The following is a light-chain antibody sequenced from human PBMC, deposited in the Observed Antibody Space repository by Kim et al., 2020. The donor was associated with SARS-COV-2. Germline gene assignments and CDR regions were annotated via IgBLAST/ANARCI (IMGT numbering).Light chain of an antibody. CDR3: QQTYRASRT. Sequence: ASVGDRVTITCRASQDISRYLNWYQQKTGKTPKLLIYTASSLQSGVTSRFTGSGSETDFTLTISSLQPEDFATYYCQQTYRASRTFGQGTKVDIK. J-gene: IGKJ1*01. CDR1: QDISRY. V-gene: IGKV1-39*01. CDR2: TAS.